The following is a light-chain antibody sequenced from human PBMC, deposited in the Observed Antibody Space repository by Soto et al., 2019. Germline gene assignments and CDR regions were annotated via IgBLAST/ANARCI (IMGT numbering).Light chain of an antibody. CDR1: SSNIGKNA. CDR2: SDD. CDR3: QSYDSSLSGSNV. Sequence: QSALTQPPSASATPGQRVIISCSGSSSNIGKNAVKWYQQFPGTAPKLLIHSDDQRPSGVPDRFSGSKSGTSASLAITGLQAEDEADYYCQSYDSSLSGSNVFGTGTKVTVL. V-gene: IGLV1-44*01. J-gene: IGLJ1*01.